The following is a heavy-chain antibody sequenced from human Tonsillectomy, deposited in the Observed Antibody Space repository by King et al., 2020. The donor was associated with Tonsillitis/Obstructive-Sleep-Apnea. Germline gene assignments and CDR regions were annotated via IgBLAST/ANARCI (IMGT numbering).Heavy chain of an antibody. J-gene: IGHJ5*02. CDR2: IWYDGSNK. Sequence: VKLVESGGGVVQPGRSLRLSCAASGFTFSSYGMHWVRQAPGKELEWVAVIWYDGSNKYYADSVKGRFTISRDNSKNTLYLQMNSLRAEDTAVYYCAREGDFWSGIIHSWFDPWGQGTLVTVSS. D-gene: IGHD3-3*01. V-gene: IGHV3-33*01. CDR3: AREGDFWSGIIHSWFDP. CDR1: GFTFSSYG.